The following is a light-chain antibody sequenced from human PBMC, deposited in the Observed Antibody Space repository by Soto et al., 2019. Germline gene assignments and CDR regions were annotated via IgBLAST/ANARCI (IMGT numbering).Light chain of an antibody. Sequence: ENVLTQSPGTLSLSPGERATLSCRASQSVSSSYLAWYQQKPGQAPRLLIYGASNRTTGIPDRFSGSGSGTDFTLTISRLQPEDFAISYCQQYGSSPYTFGQGTKLEIK. J-gene: IGKJ2*01. CDR2: GAS. CDR1: QSVSSSY. V-gene: IGKV3-20*01. CDR3: QQYGSSPYT.